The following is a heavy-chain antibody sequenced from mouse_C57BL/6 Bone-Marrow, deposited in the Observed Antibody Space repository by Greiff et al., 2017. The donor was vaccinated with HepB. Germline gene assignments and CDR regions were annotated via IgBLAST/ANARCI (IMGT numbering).Heavy chain of an antibody. CDR1: GYTFTSYW. V-gene: IGHV1-72*01. J-gene: IGHJ4*01. Sequence: QVHVKQPGAELVKPGASVKLSCKASGYTFTSYWMHWVKQRPGRGLEWIGRIDPNSGGTKYNEKFKSKATLTVDKPSSTAYMQLSSLTSEDSAVYYCARGLRQFFGAMDYWGQGTSVTVSS. CDR3: ARGLRQFFGAMDY. D-gene: IGHD2-2*01. CDR2: IDPNSGGT.